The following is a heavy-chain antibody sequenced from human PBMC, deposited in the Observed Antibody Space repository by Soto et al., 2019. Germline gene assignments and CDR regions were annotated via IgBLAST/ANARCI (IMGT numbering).Heavy chain of an antibody. V-gene: IGHV4-39*01. J-gene: IGHJ4*02. CDR1: GGSISSTPYY. CDR3: ARHRQYYDTSGYQQRYFDY. D-gene: IGHD3-22*01. Sequence: SETLSLTCSVSGGSISSTPYYWGWIRQPPGKGLEWLGTIYYSGTTSYNPSLKSRVIISVDTSNNQFFLTLRSVTAADTAVYYCARHRQYYDTSGYQQRYFDYWGQGTQVTVSS. CDR2: IYYSGTT.